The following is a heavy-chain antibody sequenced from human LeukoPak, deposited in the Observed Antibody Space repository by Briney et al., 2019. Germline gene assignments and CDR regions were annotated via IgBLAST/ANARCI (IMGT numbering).Heavy chain of an antibody. CDR1: GFTFSSYS. CDR2: ISSSSSYI. CDR3: ARGGQPIDGYDSGYYYGKDV. J-gene: IGHJ6*02. D-gene: IGHD5-24*01. V-gene: IGHV3-21*01. Sequence: GGSLRLSCAASGFTFSSYSMNWVRQAPGKGLEWVSSISSSSSYIYYADSVKGRFTISRDNAKNSLYLQMNSLRAEDTAVYYCARGGQPIDGYDSGYYYGKDVWGQGTTVTVSS.